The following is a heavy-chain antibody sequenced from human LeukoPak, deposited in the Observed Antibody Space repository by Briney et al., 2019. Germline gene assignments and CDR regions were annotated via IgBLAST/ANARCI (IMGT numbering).Heavy chain of an antibody. CDR2: IYHSGST. Sequence: SETLSLTCAVSGGSISSGGYSWSWVRQPPGEGLEWVGYIYHSGSTYYNPSLQSRVTISLDRSKNQFSLKLSSMTAADTAVYYCARGRAAPYYFDYWGQGTLVTVSS. J-gene: IGHJ4*02. CDR1: GGSISSGGYS. V-gene: IGHV4-30-2*01. CDR3: ARGRAAPYYFDY. D-gene: IGHD6-6*01.